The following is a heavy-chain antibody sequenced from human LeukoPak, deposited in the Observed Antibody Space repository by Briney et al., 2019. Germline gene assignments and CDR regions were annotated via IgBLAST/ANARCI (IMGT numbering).Heavy chain of an antibody. Sequence: PSETLSLTCTVSGGSISSSSYYWGWIRQPPGKGLEWIGSIYYSGSTYYNPSLKSRVTISVDTSKNQFSLTLSSVTAADTAVYYCARDGLYCGGDCYPFDYWGQGTLVTVSS. D-gene: IGHD2-21*02. J-gene: IGHJ4*02. CDR3: ARDGLYCGGDCYPFDY. CDR1: GGSISSSSYY. CDR2: IYYSGST. V-gene: IGHV4-39*07.